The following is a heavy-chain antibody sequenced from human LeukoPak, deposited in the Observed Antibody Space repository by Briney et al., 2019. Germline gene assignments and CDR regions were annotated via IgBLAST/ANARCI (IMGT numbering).Heavy chain of an antibody. Sequence: GGSLRHSCTASGLTFTNYWMIWVRQAPGKGLEWVANINHDASEKYYVGSVEGRFTISRDNDKNSLVLQMNSLRAEDTGVYYCATSSYSSSSSWGQGTLVTVSS. J-gene: IGHJ5*02. CDR1: GLTFTNYW. CDR2: INHDASEK. V-gene: IGHV3-7*01. CDR3: ATSSYSSSSS. D-gene: IGHD6-6*01.